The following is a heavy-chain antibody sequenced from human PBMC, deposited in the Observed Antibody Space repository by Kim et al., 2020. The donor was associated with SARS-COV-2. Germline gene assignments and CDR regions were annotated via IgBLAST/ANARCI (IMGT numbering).Heavy chain of an antibody. Sequence: SETLSLTCTVSGGSISSYYWSWIRQPPGKGLEWIGYIYYSGSTNYNPSLKSRVTISVDTSKNQFSLKLSSVTAADTAVYYCARVGLRMGGGHLDDWGQGTLVTVSS. CDR2: IYYSGST. D-gene: IGHD4-17*01. V-gene: IGHV4-59*01. CDR1: GGSISSYY. CDR3: ARVGLRMGGGHLDD. J-gene: IGHJ4*02.